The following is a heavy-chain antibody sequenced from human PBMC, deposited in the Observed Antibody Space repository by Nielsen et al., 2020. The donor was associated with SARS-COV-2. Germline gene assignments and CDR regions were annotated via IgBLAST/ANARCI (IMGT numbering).Heavy chain of an antibody. CDR2: ISGSGGST. V-gene: IGHV3-23*01. Sequence: GESLKISCAASGFTFSSYAMSWVRQAPGKGLEWVSAISGSGGSTYYADSVKGRFTISRDNSKNTLYLQMNSLRAEDTAIYYCAKGARWSPPDYWGQGTLVTVSS. J-gene: IGHJ4*02. CDR1: GFTFSSYA. D-gene: IGHD4-23*01. CDR3: AKGARWSPPDY.